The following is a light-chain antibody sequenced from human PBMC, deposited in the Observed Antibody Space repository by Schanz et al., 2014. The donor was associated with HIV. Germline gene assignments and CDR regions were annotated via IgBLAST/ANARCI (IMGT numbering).Light chain of an antibody. J-gene: IGLJ1*01. CDR1: SSDIGGYKS. CDR3: CSYSRSGTPHYV. Sequence: QSALTQPASLSGSPGQSISISCTGSSSDIGGYKSVCWYQQHPDKVPKLVIHGVNNRPSGVSHRFSGSRSGITASLTISGLQAEDEADYYCCSYSRSGTPHYVFGTGTKLTVL. CDR2: GVN. V-gene: IGLV2-14*03.